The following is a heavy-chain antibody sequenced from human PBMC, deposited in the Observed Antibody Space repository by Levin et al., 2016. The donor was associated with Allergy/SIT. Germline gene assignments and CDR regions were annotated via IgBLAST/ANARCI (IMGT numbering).Heavy chain of an antibody. CDR1: GFTFSSYS. CDR3: AKKPIPDCSGGSCLFDY. CDR2: ISSSSSYI. D-gene: IGHD2-15*01. Sequence: GGSLRLSCAASGFTFSSYSMNWVRQAPGKGLEWVSSISSSSSYIYYADSVKGRFTISRDNAKNSLYLQMNSLRAEDTAVYYCAKKPIPDCSGGSCLFDYWGQGTLVTVSS. J-gene: IGHJ4*02. V-gene: IGHV3-21*04.